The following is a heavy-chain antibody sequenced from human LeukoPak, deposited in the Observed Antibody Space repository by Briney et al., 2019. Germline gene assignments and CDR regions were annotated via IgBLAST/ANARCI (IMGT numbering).Heavy chain of an antibody. CDR3: ARHLGGIAAT. V-gene: IGHV4-59*08. Sequence: PSETLSLTCTVSGGSISSYYWSWIRQPPGKGLEWIGYIYYSGSTNYNPSLKSRVTISVDTSKNQFSLKLSSVTAADTAVYYCARHLGGIAATWGQGTLVTVSS. CDR1: GGSISSYY. J-gene: IGHJ5*02. CDR2: IYYSGST. D-gene: IGHD6-13*01.